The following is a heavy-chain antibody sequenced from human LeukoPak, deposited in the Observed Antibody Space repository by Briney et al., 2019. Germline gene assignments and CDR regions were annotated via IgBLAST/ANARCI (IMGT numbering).Heavy chain of an antibody. J-gene: IGHJ2*01. CDR3: VREAPLAGDWYFDR. V-gene: IGHV3-74*01. D-gene: IGHD6-19*01. CDR2: ISKDANGI. Sequence: PGGSLRLSCEVSGFIFSEYWMHWVRQGPGRGLGWVSRISKDANGIHYASSVEGRFTISRDNARNKVFLHMNNLRVEDTAVYYCVREAPLAGDWYFDRWGRGSLVTVSS. CDR1: GFIFSEYW.